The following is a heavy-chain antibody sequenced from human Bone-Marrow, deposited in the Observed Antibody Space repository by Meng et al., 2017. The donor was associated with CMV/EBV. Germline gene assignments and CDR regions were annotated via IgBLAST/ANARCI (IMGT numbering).Heavy chain of an antibody. J-gene: IGHJ6*02. D-gene: IGHD6-19*01. CDR1: GFTFSSYG. CDR2: IWYDGSNK. Sequence: GGSLRLSCAAPGFTFSSYGMHWVRQAPGKGLEWVAVIWYDGSNKYYADSVKGRFTISRDNSKNTLYLQMNSLRAEDTAVYDCAKDLAVAGIYYYYYGTDVWGQGTTVTVSS. V-gene: IGHV3-33*06. CDR3: AKDLAVAGIYYYYYGTDV.